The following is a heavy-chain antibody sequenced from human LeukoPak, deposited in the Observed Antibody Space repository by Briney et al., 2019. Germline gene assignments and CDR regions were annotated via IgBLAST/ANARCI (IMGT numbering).Heavy chain of an antibody. D-gene: IGHD6-19*01. Sequence: ASVKVSCKASGGTFSNYAISWVRQAPGEGLEWMGGIIPIPGTPNYAQKFQGRVTMTRDMSTSTVYMELSSLRSEDTAVYYCARDPNSSGWSEVWFDPWGQGTLVTVSS. J-gene: IGHJ5*02. CDR2: IIPIPGTP. V-gene: IGHV1-69*10. CDR3: ARDPNSSGWSEVWFDP. CDR1: GGTFSNYA.